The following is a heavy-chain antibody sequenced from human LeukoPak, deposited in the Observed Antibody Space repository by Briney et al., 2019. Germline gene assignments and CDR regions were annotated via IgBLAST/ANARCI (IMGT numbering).Heavy chain of an antibody. J-gene: IGHJ6*03. CDR1: GFTFSSYA. CDR3: AKLGDWNYYYYMDV. Sequence: PGGSLRLSCAASGFTFSSYAMSWVRQAPGKGLEWVSAISGSGGSTYYADPVKGRFTISRDNSKNTLYLQMNSLRAEDTAVYYCAKLGDWNYYYYMDVWGKGTTVTVSS. V-gene: IGHV3-23*01. CDR2: ISGSGGST. D-gene: IGHD2-21*01.